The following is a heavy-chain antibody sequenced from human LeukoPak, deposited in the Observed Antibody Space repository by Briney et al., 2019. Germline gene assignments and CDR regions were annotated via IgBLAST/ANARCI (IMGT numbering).Heavy chain of an antibody. CDR3: AKSPARGIVVVPTDNWFDP. J-gene: IGHJ5*02. V-gene: IGHV3-23*01. D-gene: IGHD2-2*01. Sequence: GGSLRLSCAASGFTFSSYAMSWVRQAPGKGLEWVSAISGSGGSTYYADSVKGRFTISRDNSKNTLYLQMNSLRADDTAVYYCAKSPARGIVVVPTDNWFDPWGQGTLVTVSS. CDR1: GFTFSSYA. CDR2: ISGSGGST.